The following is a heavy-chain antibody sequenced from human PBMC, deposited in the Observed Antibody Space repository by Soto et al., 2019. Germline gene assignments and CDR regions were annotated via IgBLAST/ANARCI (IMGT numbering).Heavy chain of an antibody. J-gene: IGHJ6*03. Sequence: QVQLVESGGGVVQPGRSLRLSCAASGFTFSNYDMHWARQAPGKGLEWVAVISYDGSNKYYADSVKGRFTISRDNSKNTLYLHMNSLRAEDTAVYYLHLSDYSKETGYYYYMDVWGKGTTVTVSS. CDR1: GFTFSNYD. CDR3: HLSDYSKETGYYYYMDV. CDR2: ISYDGSNK. V-gene: IGHV3-30*03. D-gene: IGHD4-4*01.